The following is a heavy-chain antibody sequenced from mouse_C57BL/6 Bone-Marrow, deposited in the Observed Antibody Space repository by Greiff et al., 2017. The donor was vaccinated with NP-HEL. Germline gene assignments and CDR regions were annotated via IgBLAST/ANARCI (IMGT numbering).Heavy chain of an antibody. J-gene: IGHJ3*01. CDR1: GYTFTDYY. D-gene: IGHD3-2*02. Sequence: EVQLQQSGPELVKPGASVKISCKASGYTFTDYYMHWVKQSPGKSLEWIGDINPNTGGTSYNQKFKGKATLTVDKSSSTAYMELRSLTSEDSAVYDCARSGQRAQATFADWGQGTLVTVSA. CDR2: INPNTGGT. V-gene: IGHV1-26*01. CDR3: ARSGQRAQATFAD.